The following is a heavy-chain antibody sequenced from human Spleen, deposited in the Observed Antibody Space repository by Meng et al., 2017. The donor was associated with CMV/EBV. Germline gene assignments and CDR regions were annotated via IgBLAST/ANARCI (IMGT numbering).Heavy chain of an antibody. CDR2: IIPIFGTT. CDR3: AREARITMVRGIPNWFDP. D-gene: IGHD3-10*01. V-gene: IGHV1-69*05. Sequence: TFSSYPFSWVRQAPGQGLEWMGGIIPIFGTTNYAQKFQGRVTITTDESTTTAYMELSSLRSEDTAVYYCAREARITMVRGIPNWFDPWGQGTLVTVSS. J-gene: IGHJ5*02. CDR1: TFSSYP.